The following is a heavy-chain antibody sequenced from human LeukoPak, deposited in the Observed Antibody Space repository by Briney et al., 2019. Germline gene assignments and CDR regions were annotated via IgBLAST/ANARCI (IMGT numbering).Heavy chain of an antibody. V-gene: IGHV4-39*01. CDR2: IYYSGST. CDR3: ASHSSYVSPFRS. Sequence: SETLSLTCTVSGGSTSNTSYYWGWIRQPPGKGLEWIESIYYSGSTYYNPSLKSRVTISVDTSKNQVSLKLSSVTAADTAVYYCASHSSYVSPFRSWGRGPLVTVSP. D-gene: IGHD3-10*02. CDR1: GGSTSNTSYY. J-gene: IGHJ5*02.